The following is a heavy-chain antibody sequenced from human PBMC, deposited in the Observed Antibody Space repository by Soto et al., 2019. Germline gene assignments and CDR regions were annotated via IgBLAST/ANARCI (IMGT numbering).Heavy chain of an antibody. CDR1: GGIWITYG. J-gene: IGHJ5*02. V-gene: IGHV3-48*02. CDR3: SRAEDGSRTYTTWLGP. CDR2: ISSSRSSI. D-gene: IGHD3-10*01. Sequence: GPLRLSWGVAGGIWITYGMSWIRQSPGKGLEWISFISSSRSSICYADSVRGRSTISRDNAKNSLYLQMNSMRDEDTAVYYCSRAEDGSRTYTTWLGPWRQGTLVPVFS.